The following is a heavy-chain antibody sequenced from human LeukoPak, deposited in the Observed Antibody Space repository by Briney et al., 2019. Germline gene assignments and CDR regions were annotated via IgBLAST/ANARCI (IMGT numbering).Heavy chain of an antibody. V-gene: IGHV3-23*01. Sequence: GGSLRLSCAASGFTFSSYAMSWVRQAPGKGLEWVSAISGSGGSTYYADSVKGRFTISRDNSKNTLYLQMNSLRAEDTAVYYCAKDQTGGSSLPDAFDIWGRGTMVTVSS. J-gene: IGHJ3*02. CDR2: ISGSGGST. CDR1: GFTFSSYA. D-gene: IGHD6-6*01. CDR3: AKDQTGGSSLPDAFDI.